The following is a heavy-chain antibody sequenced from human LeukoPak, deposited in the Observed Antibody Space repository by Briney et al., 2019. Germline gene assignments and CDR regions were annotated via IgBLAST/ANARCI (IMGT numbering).Heavy chain of an antibody. V-gene: IGHV1-46*01. J-gene: IGHJ5*02. CDR3: ARSALEYNWFDP. CDR1: GFSFTSFY. CDR2: TNPSSGGT. Sequence: ASVKVSCKASGFSFTSFYMHWVRQAPGQGLEWMGITNPSSGGTSYAQKFQGRITMTRDTSTSTVYMELSSLRSEDTAVYYCARSALEYNWFDPWGQGTLVTVSS.